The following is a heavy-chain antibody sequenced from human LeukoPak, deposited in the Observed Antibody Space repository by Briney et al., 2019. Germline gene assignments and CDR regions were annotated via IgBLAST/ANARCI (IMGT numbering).Heavy chain of an antibody. J-gene: IGHJ4*02. Sequence: ASVKVSCKASGYTFTSYYMHWVRQAPGQGLEWMGIINPSGGSTSYAQKFQGRVTMTRDTPTSTVYMELSSLRSEDTAVYYCARDRGWELRWFELDYWGQGTLVTVSS. CDR1: GYTFTSYY. CDR2: INPSGGST. V-gene: IGHV1-46*01. CDR3: ARDRGWELRWFELDY. D-gene: IGHD1-26*01.